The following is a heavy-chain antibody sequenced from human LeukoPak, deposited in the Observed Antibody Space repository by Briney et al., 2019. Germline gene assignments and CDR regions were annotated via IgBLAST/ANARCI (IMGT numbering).Heavy chain of an antibody. Sequence: PGGSQRLSCAVSGFPLSSDAMNWVRQAPGKGLEWVSVISASGAGIYYADSVKGRFTISRDNSKNILYLQMDSLRAEDTAVYYCAKGGGGFKPFYFWGQGTVVTVSS. CDR1: GFPLSSDA. CDR2: ISASGAGI. CDR3: AKGGGGFKPFYF. V-gene: IGHV3-23*01. J-gene: IGHJ4*02. D-gene: IGHD5-24*01.